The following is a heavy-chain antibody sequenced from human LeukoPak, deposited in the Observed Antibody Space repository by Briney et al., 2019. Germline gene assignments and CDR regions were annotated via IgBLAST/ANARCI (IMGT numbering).Heavy chain of an antibody. D-gene: IGHD3-16*01. V-gene: IGHV3-23*01. CDR3: AKGGRMITLGVTHRFYYYYMDV. Sequence: GGSLRLSCAASGFTFSSYAMSWVRQAPGKGLEWVSPISGSGSSTYYADSVKGRFTISRDNSKNTVYLQMNSLRAEDTAVYYCAKGGRMITLGVTHRFYYYYMDVWGKGTTVTISS. CDR2: ISGSGSST. CDR1: GFTFSSYA. J-gene: IGHJ6*03.